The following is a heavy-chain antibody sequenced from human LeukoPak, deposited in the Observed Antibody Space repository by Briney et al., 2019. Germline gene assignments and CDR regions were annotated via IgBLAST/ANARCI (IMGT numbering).Heavy chain of an antibody. Sequence: PSQTLSLTCTVSGGSISSGSYYLSWIRHPAGKGLEWIGRIYTSGSTNYNPSLKSRVTISVDTSKNQFSLKLSSVTAADTAVYYCARGGDWFDYWGQGTLVTVSS. CDR1: GGSISSGSYY. CDR3: ARGGDWFDY. CDR2: IYTSGST. V-gene: IGHV4-61*02. J-gene: IGHJ4*02. D-gene: IGHD3-9*01.